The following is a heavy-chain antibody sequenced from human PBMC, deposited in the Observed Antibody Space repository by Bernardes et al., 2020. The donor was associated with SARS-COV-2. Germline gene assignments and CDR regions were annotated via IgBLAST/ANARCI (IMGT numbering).Heavy chain of an antibody. Sequence: GGSLRLSCAASGFTFSSYWMYWVRQAPGTGLVWVSRINTDGSATINADAVKGRFTISRDNAKNTLYLQMSSLRAEDTAVYYCTRGTQQWSNWYFDLWGRGTLVTVSS. CDR3: TRGTQQWSNWYFDL. J-gene: IGHJ2*01. CDR2: INTDGSAT. V-gene: IGHV3-74*01. CDR1: GFTFSSYW. D-gene: IGHD5-18*01.